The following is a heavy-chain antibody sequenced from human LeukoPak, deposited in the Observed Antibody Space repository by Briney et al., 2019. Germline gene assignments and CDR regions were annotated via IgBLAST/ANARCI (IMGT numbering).Heavy chain of an antibody. D-gene: IGHD6-19*01. CDR1: GGSITSYY. J-gene: IGHJ4*02. CDR3: ARVRGSGWYEFDY. Sequence: PSETLSLTCTVSGGSITSYYWSWIRQPPGKGLEWIGYIFYSGSTKYNPSLKSRVTISVDTSKNQFSLKLSSVTAADTAVYYCARVRGSGWYEFDYWGQGTLVTVSS. CDR2: IFYSGST. V-gene: IGHV4-59*01.